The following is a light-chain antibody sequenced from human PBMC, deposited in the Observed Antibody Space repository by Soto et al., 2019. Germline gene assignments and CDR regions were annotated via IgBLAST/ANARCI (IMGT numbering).Light chain of an antibody. CDR3: QQYGSSPT. V-gene: IGKV3-20*01. CDR2: GAS. CDR1: QSVSSNY. J-gene: IGKJ3*01. Sequence: EIVLTQSPGTLSLSPGERATLSCRASQSVSSNYVAWYQQRPGQAPRRLIYGASHRATGNPDRFSGSGSGTAFTRTISRLEPEEFPTYYCQQYGSSPTFGPGTKVDIK.